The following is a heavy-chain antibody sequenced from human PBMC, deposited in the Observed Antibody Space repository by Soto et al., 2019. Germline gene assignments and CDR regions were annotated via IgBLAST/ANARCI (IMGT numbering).Heavy chain of an antibody. Sequence: SETLSLTCPVSGGSISSYYWSWIRQSPGKGLEWIGYISYSGSTTYNPSLKSRVTISAGTSKNQFSLKLRSVTAADTAVYYCARRQDYGGFDYWGQGTLVTVSS. CDR1: GGSISSYY. CDR3: ARRQDYGGFDY. J-gene: IGHJ4*02. V-gene: IGHV4-59*08. CDR2: ISYSGST. D-gene: IGHD4-17*01.